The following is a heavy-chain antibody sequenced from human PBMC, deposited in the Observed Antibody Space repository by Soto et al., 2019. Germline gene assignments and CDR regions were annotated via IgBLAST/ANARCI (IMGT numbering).Heavy chain of an antibody. CDR3: ARDIESVTAKHFFYDYAMDV. CDR2: VSANNGHT. D-gene: IGHD2-21*02. V-gene: IGHV1-18*01. J-gene: IGHJ6*02. Sequence: ASVTVSCKASGFTFSNYGLNWVRQAPGQGLEWMGWVSANNGHTNYAQNLQGRVSMTTDTSTSTAYMELRGLTFDDTAVYYCARDIESVTAKHFFYDYAMDVWGQGTTVTVSS. CDR1: GFTFSNYG.